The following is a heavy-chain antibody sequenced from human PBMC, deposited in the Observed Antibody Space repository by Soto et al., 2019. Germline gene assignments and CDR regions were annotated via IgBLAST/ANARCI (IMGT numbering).Heavy chain of an antibody. V-gene: IGHV4-4*02. CDR3: AREGYSSGKLNWFDP. J-gene: IGHJ5*02. CDR1: GGSISSSNW. Sequence: PSETLSLTCAVSGGSISSSNWWSWVRQPPGKGLEWIGEIYHSGSTNYNPSLKSRVTISVDKSKNQFSLKLSSVTAADTAVYYCAREGYSSGKLNWFDPWGQRTLVTVSS. D-gene: IGHD6-19*01. CDR2: IYHSGST.